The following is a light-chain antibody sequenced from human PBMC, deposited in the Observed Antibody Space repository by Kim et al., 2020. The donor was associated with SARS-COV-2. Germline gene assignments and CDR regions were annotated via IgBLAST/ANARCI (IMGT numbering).Light chain of an antibody. CDR2: DVS. V-gene: IGLV2-14*03. CDR1: SSDVGGYNY. J-gene: IGLJ1*01. CDR3: TSYTSSTTYV. Sequence: GHSITISCAGTSSDVGGYNYVSWYQQHPGKAPKLIIYDVSDRPSGVSDRFSGSKYGNTASLTISGLQAEDEADYYCTSYTSSTTYVFGTGTKVTVL.